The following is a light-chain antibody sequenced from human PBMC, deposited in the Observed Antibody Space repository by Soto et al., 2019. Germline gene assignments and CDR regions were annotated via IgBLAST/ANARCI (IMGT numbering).Light chain of an antibody. CDR1: QSIRNY. V-gene: IGKV3D-20*01. J-gene: IGKJ5*01. CDR3: HQYGRSPLIT. CDR2: DAS. Sequence: EILLTQSPAPLSLSLGDRDTLTCRASQSIRNYLAWYQQKPGQAPRLLIYDASNRATGIPARFSGSGSGTDFTLTISRLDPEDFAVYYCHQYGRSPLITFGQGTRLEIK.